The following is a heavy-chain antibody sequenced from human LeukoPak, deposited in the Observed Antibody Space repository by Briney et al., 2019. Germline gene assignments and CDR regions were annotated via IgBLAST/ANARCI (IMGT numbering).Heavy chain of an antibody. V-gene: IGHV1-18*01. Sequence: ASVTVSFKASGYTFTSYGISWVRQAPGQGLEWMGWISAYNGNTNYAQKLQGRVTMTTDTSTSTAYMELRSLRSDDTAVYYCARDGRVVVPAAIPGRTRFDPWGQGTLVTVSS. CDR1: GYTFTSYG. CDR2: ISAYNGNT. D-gene: IGHD2-2*02. CDR3: ARDGRVVVPAAIPGRTRFDP. J-gene: IGHJ5*02.